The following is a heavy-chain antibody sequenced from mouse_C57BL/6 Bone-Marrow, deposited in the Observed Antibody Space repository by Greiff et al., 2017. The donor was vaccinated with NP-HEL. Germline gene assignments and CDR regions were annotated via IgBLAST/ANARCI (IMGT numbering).Heavy chain of an antibody. CDR3: ARRRNSIAYAMDY. Sequence: VQLQQSGAELVKPGASVKLSCTASGFNIKDYSMPWVKQRTEQGLEWIGRIDPEDGETKYAPKFQGKATITADTSANTAYLQCSSLTSEDTAVYYCARRRNSIAYAMDYWGQGTSVTVS. D-gene: IGHD2-10*02. CDR2: IDPEDGET. J-gene: IGHJ4*01. CDR1: GFNIKDYS. V-gene: IGHV14-2*01.